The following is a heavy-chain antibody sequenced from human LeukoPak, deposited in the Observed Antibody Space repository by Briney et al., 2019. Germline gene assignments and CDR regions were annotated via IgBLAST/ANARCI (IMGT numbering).Heavy chain of an antibody. V-gene: IGHV4-61*02. J-gene: IGHJ5*02. Sequence: SGTLSLTCTVSGGSISSGSYYWSWIRQPAGKGLEWIGPIYTSGSTNYNPSLKSRVTISVDTSKNQFSLKLSSVTAADTAVYYCARWGYSGYDLSLSWFDPWGQGTLVTVSS. CDR2: IYTSGST. CDR1: GGSISSGSYY. CDR3: ARWGYSGYDLSLSWFDP. D-gene: IGHD5-12*01.